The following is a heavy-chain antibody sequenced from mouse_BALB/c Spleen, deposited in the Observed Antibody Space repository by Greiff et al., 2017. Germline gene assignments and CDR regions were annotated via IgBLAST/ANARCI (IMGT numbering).Heavy chain of an antibody. Sequence: QVQLQQPGAELVKPGASVKLSCKASGYTFTSYWMHWVKQRPGQGLEWIGEINPSNGRTNYNEKFKSKATLTVDKSSSTAYMQLSSLTSEDSAVYYCARSGYGSSYGYFDVWGAGTTVTVSS. CDR1: GYTFTSYW. V-gene: IGHV1S81*02. J-gene: IGHJ1*01. D-gene: IGHD1-1*01. CDR3: ARSGYGSSYGYFDV. CDR2: INPSNGRT.